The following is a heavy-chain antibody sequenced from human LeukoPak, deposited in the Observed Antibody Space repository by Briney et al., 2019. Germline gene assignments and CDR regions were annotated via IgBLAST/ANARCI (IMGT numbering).Heavy chain of an antibody. J-gene: IGHJ4*02. Sequence: ASVKVSCKASGYTFTSYGITWVRQAPGQGLEWMGWISAYDGNTKYAQKLQGRVTMTTGTSTSTAYLELRSLRSDDTAVYYCARDVFQRPYTAMSPPNPYDYWGQGTLVTVSS. D-gene: IGHD5-18*01. CDR1: GYTFTSYG. V-gene: IGHV1-18*01. CDR3: ARDVFQRPYTAMSPPNPYDY. CDR2: ISAYDGNT.